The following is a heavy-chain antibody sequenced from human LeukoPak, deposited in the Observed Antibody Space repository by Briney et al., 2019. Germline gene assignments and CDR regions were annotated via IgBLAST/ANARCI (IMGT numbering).Heavy chain of an antibody. CDR2: VSSSGRHI. Sequence: GGSLRLSCAASGFTFSSYSMNWVRQAPGKGLEWVSSVSSSGRHIYYADSVKGRFIISRDNAKNSLYLQMNSLRAEDTAVYYCARDSDYYGSGSHRDAFDIWGQGAMVTVSS. V-gene: IGHV3-21*01. J-gene: IGHJ3*02. CDR3: ARDSDYYGSGSHRDAFDI. D-gene: IGHD3-10*01. CDR1: GFTFSSYS.